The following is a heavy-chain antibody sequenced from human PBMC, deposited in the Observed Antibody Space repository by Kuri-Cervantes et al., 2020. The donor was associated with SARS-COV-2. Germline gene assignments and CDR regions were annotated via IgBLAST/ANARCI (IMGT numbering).Heavy chain of an antibody. J-gene: IGHJ4*02. Sequence: ASVKVSCKASGYTFTSYYMHWVRQAPGQGLEWMGIINPSGGSTSYAQKFQGRVTMTRDTSTSTVYMELSSLRSEDTAVYYCARDAGYYDIEYYFDYWGQGTLVTVSS. D-gene: IGHD3-9*01. CDR2: INPSGGST. CDR1: GYTFTSYY. V-gene: IGHV1-46*01. CDR3: ARDAGYYDIEYYFDY.